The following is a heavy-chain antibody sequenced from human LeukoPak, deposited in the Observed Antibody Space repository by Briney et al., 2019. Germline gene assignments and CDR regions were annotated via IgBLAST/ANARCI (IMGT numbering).Heavy chain of an antibody. CDR1: GYTFTSYG. CDR2: ISAYNGNT. V-gene: IGHV1-18*01. CDR3: ARDTYDILTGGD. D-gene: IGHD3-9*01. J-gene: IGHJ4*02. Sequence: SVKVSCKASGYTFTSYGISWVRQAPGQELEWMGWISAYNGNTNYAQKLQGRVTMTTDTSTSTAYMELRSLRSDDTAVYYCARDTYDILTGGDWGQGTLVTVSS.